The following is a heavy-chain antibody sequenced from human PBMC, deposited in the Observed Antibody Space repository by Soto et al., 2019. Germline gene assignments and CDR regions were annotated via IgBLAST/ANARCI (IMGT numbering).Heavy chain of an antibody. D-gene: IGHD2-2*01. Sequence: SQTLSLTCAISGDSVSSNSAAWNWIRQSPSRGLEWLGRTYYRSKWYNDYAVSVKSRITINPDTTKNQFSLQLNSVTPEDTAVYYCSRVDCSSTSCHPSYYFDYWGQGTLVTVSS. CDR1: GDSVSSNSAA. V-gene: IGHV6-1*01. CDR2: TYYRSKWYN. CDR3: SRVDCSSTSCHPSYYFDY. J-gene: IGHJ4*02.